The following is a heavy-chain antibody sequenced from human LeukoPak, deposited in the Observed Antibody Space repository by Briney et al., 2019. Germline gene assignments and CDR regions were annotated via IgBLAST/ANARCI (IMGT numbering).Heavy chain of an antibody. D-gene: IGHD1-26*01. CDR2: ISSDGTKK. J-gene: IGHJ4*02. Sequence: GGSLRLSCAASGFTFSSYAMHWVRQAPGKGLEWVAVISSDGTKKYYADSVKGRFTISRDNSKNMLYLQMNSLRAEDTAVYYCTKVARLGWELLSYYFDYWGQGTLVTVSS. CDR3: TKVARLGWELLSYYFDY. V-gene: IGHV3-30*04. CDR1: GFTFSSYA.